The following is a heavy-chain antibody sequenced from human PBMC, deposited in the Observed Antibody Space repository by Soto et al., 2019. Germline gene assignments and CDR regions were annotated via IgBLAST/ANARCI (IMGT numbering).Heavy chain of an antibody. CDR1: GGSISSGDYN. CDR2: IYYSGST. Sequence: PSETLSLTCTVSGGSISSGDYNWSWIRQPPGKGLEWIGYIYYSGSTYYNPSLKSRVTISVDTSKNQFSLKLTSVTAADTAVYYCARGGRYTSSWFLFHSWGQGTLVTVSS. V-gene: IGHV4-30-4*01. J-gene: IGHJ4*02. CDR3: ARGGRYTSSWFLFHS. D-gene: IGHD6-13*01.